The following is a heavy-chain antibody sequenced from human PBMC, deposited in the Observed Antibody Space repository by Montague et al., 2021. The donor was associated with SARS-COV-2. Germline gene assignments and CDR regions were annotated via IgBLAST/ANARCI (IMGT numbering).Heavy chain of an antibody. J-gene: IGHJ4*02. V-gene: IGHV3-48*03. CDR2: ISSSGSTI. D-gene: IGHD3-3*01. CDR1: GFTFSSYE. Sequence: RLSWSASGFTFSSYEMNWVRQAPGKGLEWVSYISSSGSTIYYADSVKGRFTISRDNAKNSLYLQMNSLRAEDTAVYYCARAEMYYDFWSGYPWTFYYFDYWGQGTLVTVSS. CDR3: ARAEMYYDFWSGYPWTFYYFDY.